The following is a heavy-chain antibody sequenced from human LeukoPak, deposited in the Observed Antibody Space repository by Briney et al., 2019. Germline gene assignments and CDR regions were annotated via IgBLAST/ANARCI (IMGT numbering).Heavy chain of an antibody. J-gene: IGHJ6*02. Sequence: GASVKVSCKASGGTFSSYAISWVRQAPGQGLEWLGGIIPIFGTTNYAQKFQGGVTITADESTSTAYMELSSLRSEDTAVYYCARAPYDSSGYSNFYYYYGLDVWGQGTTVTVSS. V-gene: IGHV1-69*13. CDR3: ARAPYDSSGYSNFYYYYGLDV. D-gene: IGHD3-22*01. CDR1: GGTFSSYA. CDR2: IIPIFGTT.